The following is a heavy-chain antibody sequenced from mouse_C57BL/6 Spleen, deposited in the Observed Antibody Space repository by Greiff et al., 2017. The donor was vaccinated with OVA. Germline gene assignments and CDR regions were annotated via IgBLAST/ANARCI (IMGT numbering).Heavy chain of an antibody. CDR1: GFTFSDYG. J-gene: IGHJ2*01. CDR3: ARFSNYFDY. V-gene: IGHV5-17*01. D-gene: IGHD1-1*01. CDR2: ISSGSSTI. Sequence: EVKLMESGGGLVKPGGSLKLSCAASGFTFSDYGMHWVRQAPEKGLEWVAYISSGSSTIYYADTVKGRFTISRDNAKNTLFLQMTSLGSEDTAMYYCARFSNYFDYWGQGTTLTVSS.